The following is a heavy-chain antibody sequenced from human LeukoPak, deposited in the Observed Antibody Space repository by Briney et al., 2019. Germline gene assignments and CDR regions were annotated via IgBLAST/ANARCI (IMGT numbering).Heavy chain of an antibody. CDR2: IYHSGST. V-gene: IGHV4-4*02. D-gene: IGHD3-22*01. Sequence: SGTLSLTCAVSGGSIKSNNWWSWVRQPPGKGLEWIGEIYHSGSTNYNPSLESRVTVSVDTSKNQFSLKLSSVTAADTAVYYCRAEKKKLLRGPPFDYWGQGTLVTVSS. J-gene: IGHJ4*02. CDR3: RAEKKKLLRGPPFDY. CDR1: GGSIKSNNW.